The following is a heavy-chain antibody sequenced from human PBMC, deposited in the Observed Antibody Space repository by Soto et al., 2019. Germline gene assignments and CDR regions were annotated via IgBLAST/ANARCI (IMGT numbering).Heavy chain of an antibody. Sequence: GASVKVSCKASGYTFTSYGISWVRQAPGQGLEWMGWISAYNGNTNYAQKLQGRVTMTTDTSTSTAYMELRSLRSDDTAVYYCASSDWNYGAHPGDYWGQGTLVTVSP. CDR3: ASSDWNYGAHPGDY. CDR1: GYTFTSYG. J-gene: IGHJ4*02. CDR2: ISAYNGNT. V-gene: IGHV1-18*01. D-gene: IGHD1-7*01.